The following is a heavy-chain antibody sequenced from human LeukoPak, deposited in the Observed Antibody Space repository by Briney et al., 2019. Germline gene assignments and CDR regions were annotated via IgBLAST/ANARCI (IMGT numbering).Heavy chain of an antibody. V-gene: IGHV3-23*01. Sequence: GGSLRLSCAASGFTFSSYAMSWVRQAPGKGLEWVSAISGSGGSTYYADSVKGRFTISRDNSKNTLYLQMNSLRAEDTAVYYCARAGGGYYYYYMDVWGKGTTVTVSS. CDR2: ISGSGGST. D-gene: IGHD1-26*01. CDR3: ARAGGGYYYYYMDV. CDR1: GFTFSSYA. J-gene: IGHJ6*03.